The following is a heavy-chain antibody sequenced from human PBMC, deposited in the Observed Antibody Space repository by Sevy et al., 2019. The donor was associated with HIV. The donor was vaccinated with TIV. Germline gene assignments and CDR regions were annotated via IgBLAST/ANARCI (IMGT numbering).Heavy chain of an antibody. CDR3: VRQRGDTVVLPDVLPDYGMDV. CDR1: GLTFSSYW. J-gene: IGHJ6*02. CDR2: INGDGSNT. Sequence: GGSLRLSCAASGLTFSSYWMHWVRQAPGKGLVWVSRINGDGSNTSYADSVKGRFTISRDNAKNTLYLQMNSLRAEDTAVYYCVRQRGDTVVLPDVLPDYGMDVWGQGTTVTVSS. V-gene: IGHV3-74*01. D-gene: IGHD2-2*01.